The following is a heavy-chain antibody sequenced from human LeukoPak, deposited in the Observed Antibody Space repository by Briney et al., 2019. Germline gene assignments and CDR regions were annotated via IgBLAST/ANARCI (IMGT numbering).Heavy chain of an antibody. J-gene: IGHJ4*02. CDR1: GFNFSTYF. CDR3: ARDLEDYGDLMLID. CDR2: ITYDGTVK. D-gene: IGHD4-17*01. V-gene: IGHV3-30*04. Sequence: GGSLRLSCAASGFNFSTYFMHWVRQAPGKGLEWVALITYDGTVKYYADSVKGRFTISRDNSKNTLYLQMNSLRPEDTAVYYCARDLEDYGDLMLIDWGQGTLVTVSS.